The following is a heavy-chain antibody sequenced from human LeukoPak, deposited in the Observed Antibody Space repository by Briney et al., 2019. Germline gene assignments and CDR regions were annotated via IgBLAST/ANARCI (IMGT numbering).Heavy chain of an antibody. CDR3: ARGLTLSSATFYDAFDL. CDR1: GFTFSDYY. Sequence: GGSLRLSCAASGFTFSDYYMSWIRQAPGKGLEWVSYISSSGSTIYYADSVKGRFTISRDNAKNSLYLQMNSLRAEDTAVYYCARGLTLSSATFYDAFDLWGQGTMVTVSS. J-gene: IGHJ3*01. D-gene: IGHD2-2*01. V-gene: IGHV3-11*04. CDR2: ISSSGSTI.